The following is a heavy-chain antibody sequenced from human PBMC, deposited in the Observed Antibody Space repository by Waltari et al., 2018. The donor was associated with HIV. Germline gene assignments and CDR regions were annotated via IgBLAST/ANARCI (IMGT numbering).Heavy chain of an antibody. CDR1: GYNFTTYW. CDR3: ARGLPKQWLAYFDY. D-gene: IGHD6-19*01. Sequence: EVQLVQSGAEVKKPGESLKISCRSSGYNFTTYWIGWVRQMPGKGLEWMGSIHPGDADTGYGPSFQGQVTISADKSISTAFLQWSSLKASDTAMYYCARGLPKQWLAYFDYWGQGTLVTVSS. CDR2: IHPGDADT. J-gene: IGHJ4*02. V-gene: IGHV5-51*01.